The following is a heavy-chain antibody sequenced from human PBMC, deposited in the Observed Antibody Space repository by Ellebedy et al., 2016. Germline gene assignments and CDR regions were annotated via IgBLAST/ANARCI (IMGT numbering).Heavy chain of an antibody. Sequence: GGSLRLSCAASGFSFSRYAMNWVRQAPGEGLEWVSYISASSANIHYADSVKGRFTISRDNAKNSLDLQMNSLRDEDTAVYYCANDRSYGSSWYHYLDYWGQGILVTVSS. J-gene: IGHJ4*02. V-gene: IGHV3-48*02. CDR1: GFSFSRYA. CDR3: ANDRSYGSSWYHYLDY. CDR2: ISASSANI. D-gene: IGHD6-13*01.